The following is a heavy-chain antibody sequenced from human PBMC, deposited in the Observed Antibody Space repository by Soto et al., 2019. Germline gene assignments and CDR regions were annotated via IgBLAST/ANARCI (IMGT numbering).Heavy chain of an antibody. CDR3: ARLLITSIVVVPAAIGGSDNKYYYYMDV. CDR2: IYYSGST. Sequence: SETLSLTCTVSGGSISSYYWSWIRQPPGKGLEWIGYIYYSGSTNYNPSLKSRVPISVDTSKNQFSLKLSSVTAADTAVYYCARLLITSIVVVPAAIGGSDNKYYYYMDVWGKGTTVTVSS. CDR1: GGSISSYY. V-gene: IGHV4-59*08. D-gene: IGHD2-2*01. J-gene: IGHJ6*03.